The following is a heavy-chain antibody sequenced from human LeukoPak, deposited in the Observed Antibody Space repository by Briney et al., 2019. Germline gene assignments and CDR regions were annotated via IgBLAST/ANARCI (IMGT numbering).Heavy chain of an antibody. J-gene: IGHJ4*02. CDR1: GITFSSYA. CDR2: ISGNGGRT. V-gene: IGHV3-23*01. Sequence: PGGSLRLSCAASGITFSSYAMSWVRQAPGKGLEWVSGISGNGGRTYYADSVKGRFTISRDNSKNRMYLQMNSLRAEDTAVYHCAKGGFGFGELKFDYWGQGTLVTVSS. CDR3: AKGGFGFGELKFDY. D-gene: IGHD3-10*01.